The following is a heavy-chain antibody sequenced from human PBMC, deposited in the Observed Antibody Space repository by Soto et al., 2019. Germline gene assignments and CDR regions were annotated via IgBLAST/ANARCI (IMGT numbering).Heavy chain of an antibody. CDR1: GFTFSSYG. Sequence: GGSLRLSCAASGFTFSSYGMHWVRQAPGKGLEWVAVIWYDGSNKYYADSVKGRFTISRDNSKNTLYLQMNSLRAEDTAVYYCARSSGPKLRGSMIMGYWGQGTLVTVSS. D-gene: IGHD3-22*01. V-gene: IGHV3-33*01. J-gene: IGHJ4*02. CDR3: ARSSGPKLRGSMIMGY. CDR2: IWYDGSNK.